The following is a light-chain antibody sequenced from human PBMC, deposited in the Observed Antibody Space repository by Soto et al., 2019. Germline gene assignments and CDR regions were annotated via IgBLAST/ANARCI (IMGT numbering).Light chain of an antibody. V-gene: IGKV3-20*01. J-gene: IGKJ1*01. CDR2: GAS. Sequence: ELAYTQAPGTLSWSPGDRSTLSCRASQSVSSSYLAWYQQKPGQAPRPLIYGASSRATGIPDRFSGSGSRTDCTLTISRLEPEDFAVYHCQQYSSSPWTFGQGTKVDI. CDR1: QSVSSSY. CDR3: QQYSSSPWT.